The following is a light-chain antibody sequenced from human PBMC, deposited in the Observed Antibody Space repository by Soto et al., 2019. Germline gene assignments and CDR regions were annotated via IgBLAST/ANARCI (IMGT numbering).Light chain of an antibody. CDR1: SSEVGGYNY. J-gene: IGLJ1*01. CDR3: SSYTTSNTRQIV. Sequence: QSVLTQPAPLSGAPWQSITISCTGTSSEVGGYNYVSWYQHHPGKAPKLIIYDVSNRPSGVSNRFSGSKSGNTASLTISGLQPEDEADYYCSSYTTSNTRQIVFGTGTKVTVL. CDR2: DVS. V-gene: IGLV2-14*03.